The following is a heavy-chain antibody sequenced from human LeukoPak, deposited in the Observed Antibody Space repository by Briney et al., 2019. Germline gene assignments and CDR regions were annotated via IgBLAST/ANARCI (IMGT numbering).Heavy chain of an antibody. J-gene: IGHJ4*02. CDR3: ARHPCSSGWYGDY. CDR2: IYPGDSDT. Sequence: ESLKISCKGSGYSFTSYWIGWVRQMPGKGLEWMGIIYPGDSDTRYSLSFQGQVTISADKSISTAYLQWSSLKASDTAMYYCARHPCSSGWYGDYWGQGTLVTVSS. CDR1: GYSFTSYW. D-gene: IGHD6-19*01. V-gene: IGHV5-51*01.